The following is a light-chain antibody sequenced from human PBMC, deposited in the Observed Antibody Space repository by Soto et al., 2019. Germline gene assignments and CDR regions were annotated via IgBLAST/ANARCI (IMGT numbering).Light chain of an antibody. Sequence: DIQMTQSPSTLSASVGDRVTITCRASQSISNRLAWYQQKPGKAPNLLMYAASTLQSGVPSRFSGGESGTEYTLTISSLQPEDSATYYCQQLYIFPLTFGQGTRLEIK. CDR2: AAS. CDR3: QQLYIFPLT. V-gene: IGKV1-5*01. J-gene: IGKJ5*01. CDR1: QSISNR.